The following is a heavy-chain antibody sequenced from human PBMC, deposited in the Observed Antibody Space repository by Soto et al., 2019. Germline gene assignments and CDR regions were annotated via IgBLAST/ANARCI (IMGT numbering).Heavy chain of an antibody. CDR2: ISYDGSNK. Sequence: GGSLRLSCAASGFTFSSYGMHWVRQAPGKGLEWVAVISYDGSNKYYADSVKGRFTISRDNSKNTLYLQMNSLRAEDTAVYYCARGMTWGNWFDPWGQGTLVTVSS. CDR1: GFTFSSYG. V-gene: IGHV3-30*03. CDR3: ARGMTWGNWFDP. D-gene: IGHD3-16*01. J-gene: IGHJ5*02.